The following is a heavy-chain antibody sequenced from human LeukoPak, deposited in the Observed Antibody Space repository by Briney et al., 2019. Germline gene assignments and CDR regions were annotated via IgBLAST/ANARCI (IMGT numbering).Heavy chain of an antibody. D-gene: IGHD5-18*01. CDR1: GFTFSDYY. CDR3: ARGHTAMVTGHFQH. Sequence: PGGSLRLSCAASGFTFSDYYMSWIRQAPGKGLEWVSYISSSGSTMYYADSVKGRFTISRDNAKNSLYLQMNSLRAEDTAGYYCARGHTAMVTGHFQHWGQGTLVTVSS. J-gene: IGHJ1*01. V-gene: IGHV3-11*01. CDR2: ISSSGSTM.